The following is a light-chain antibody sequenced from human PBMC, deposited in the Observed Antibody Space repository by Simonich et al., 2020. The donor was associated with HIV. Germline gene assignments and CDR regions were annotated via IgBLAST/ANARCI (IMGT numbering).Light chain of an antibody. CDR3: QQYNRYWT. Sequence: DIQMPQSPSTLSASVGDRVTISCRASENIGKWLACYQQKPGKAPKLLIYKASSVESGVPSRFSGSGSGTEFTLTISSLQPDDFATYYCQQYNRYWTFGQGTKVEIK. CDR1: ENIGKW. J-gene: IGKJ1*01. V-gene: IGKV1-5*03. CDR2: KAS.